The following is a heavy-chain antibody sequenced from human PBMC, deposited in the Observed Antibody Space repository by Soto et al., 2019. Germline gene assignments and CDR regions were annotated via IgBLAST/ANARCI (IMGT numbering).Heavy chain of an antibody. CDR1: GFTFSSYS. J-gene: IGHJ4*02. Sequence: EVQLVESGGGLVKPGGSLRLSCAASGFTFSSYSMNWVRQAPGKGLEWVSSISSSSSYIYYADSVKGRFTISRDNAKNSLYLQMNSLRAEDTAVYYCARTSNPGIAAAGTAGFDYWGQGTLVTVSS. CDR2: ISSSSSYI. CDR3: ARTSNPGIAAAGTAGFDY. V-gene: IGHV3-21*01. D-gene: IGHD6-13*01.